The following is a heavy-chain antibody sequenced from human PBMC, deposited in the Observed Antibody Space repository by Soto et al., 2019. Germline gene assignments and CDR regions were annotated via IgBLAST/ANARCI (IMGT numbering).Heavy chain of an antibody. CDR3: ARVAIRSGYRYFDY. CDR1: GDSVSSNSAA. J-gene: IGHJ4*02. CDR2: TYYRSKWYN. V-gene: IGHV6-1*01. D-gene: IGHD3-22*01. Sequence: SQTLSLTCAISGDSVSSNSAAWNWIRQSPSRGLEWLGRTYYRSKWYNDYAVSVKSRITINPDTSKNQFSLQLNSVAPEDTAVYYCARVAIRSGYRYFDYWGQGTLVTVSS.